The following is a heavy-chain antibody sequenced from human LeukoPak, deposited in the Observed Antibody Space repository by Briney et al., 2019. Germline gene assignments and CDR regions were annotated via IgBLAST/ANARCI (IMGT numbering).Heavy chain of an antibody. Sequence: PGGSLRLSCAASGFTFTTYAMIWFRRAPGKGLEWVSAISGGGDATYYTDFVKGRFTISRDNSENTVYLQVNSLRAEDTAVYYCARLSGTSGATSRVLHYWGQGALVTVSS. CDR3: ARLSGTSGATSRVLHY. CDR1: GFTFTTYA. V-gene: IGHV3-23*01. CDR2: ISGGGDAT. D-gene: IGHD1-1*01. J-gene: IGHJ4*02.